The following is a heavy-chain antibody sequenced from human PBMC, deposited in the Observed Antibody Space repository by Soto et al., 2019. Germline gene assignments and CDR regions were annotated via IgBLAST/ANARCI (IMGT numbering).Heavy chain of an antibody. CDR2: ISGSGGIT. D-gene: IGHD3-10*01. V-gene: IGHV3-23*01. CDR3: AGARRGAPYYYTMDI. CDR1: GFTFSSYA. J-gene: IGHJ6*02. Sequence: PGGSLRLSCIASGFTFSSYAMTWVRQAPGKGLEWVSDISGSGGITYYADSVKGRFTISRDNSKNTLNLQMNSLRADDTAVYYCAGARRGAPYYYTMDIWGQGTTVTVSS.